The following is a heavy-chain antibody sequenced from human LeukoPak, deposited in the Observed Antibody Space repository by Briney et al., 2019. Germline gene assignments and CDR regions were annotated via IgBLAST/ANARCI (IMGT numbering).Heavy chain of an antibody. CDR1: GYTFTSYG. CDR3: ARDPAVWGFLGWLLPSDP. V-gene: IGHV1-18*01. D-gene: IGHD3-3*01. J-gene: IGHJ5*02. Sequence: ASVKVSCTASGYTFTSYGISWVRQAPGQGLEWMGWISAYNGNTNYAQKLQGRVTMTTDTSTSTAYMELRSLRSDDTAVYYCARDPAVWGFLGWLLPSDPWGQGTLVTVPS. CDR2: ISAYNGNT.